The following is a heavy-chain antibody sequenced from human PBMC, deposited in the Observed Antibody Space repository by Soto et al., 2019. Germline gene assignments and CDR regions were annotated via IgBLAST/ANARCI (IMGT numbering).Heavy chain of an antibody. CDR3: AASSSWYPWNYYFDY. CDR1: GFTFSSYA. J-gene: IGHJ4*02. V-gene: IGHV3-23*01. Sequence: PGGSLRLSCAASGFTFSSYAMSWVRQAPGKGLEWVSAISGSGGSTYYADSVKGRFTISRDNSKNTLYLQMNSLRAEDTAVYYCAASSSWYPWNYYFDYWGQGTLVTVSS. D-gene: IGHD6-13*01. CDR2: ISGSGGST.